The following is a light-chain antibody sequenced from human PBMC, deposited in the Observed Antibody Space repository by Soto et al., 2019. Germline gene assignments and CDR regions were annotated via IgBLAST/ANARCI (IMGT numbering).Light chain of an antibody. CDR1: SSDVGAYDY. CDR2: DVN. V-gene: IGLV2-14*03. J-gene: IGLJ2*01. CDR3: SSYTSIGSVI. Sequence: QSALTQPASVSGSPGQSIAISCTGTSSDVGAYDYVSWYQQHPGKAPKLMINDVNHRPSGVSNRFSGSKSGNTASLTISGLQAADEADYYCSSYTSIGSVIFGGGTQLTVL.